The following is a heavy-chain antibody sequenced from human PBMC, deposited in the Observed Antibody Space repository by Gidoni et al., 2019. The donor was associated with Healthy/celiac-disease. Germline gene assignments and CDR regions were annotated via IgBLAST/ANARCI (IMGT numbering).Heavy chain of an antibody. J-gene: IGHJ5*02. CDR1: GASVYSTSAA. Sequence: QVQLQQSGPGLVKPSQTLSLTCAITGASVYSTSAAWNWIRQSPSRGLEWMGRTYYRSKWYNDYAVSVKSRITINPDTSKNQFSLQLNSVTPEDTAVYYCARTIIAADTNWFDPWGQGTLVTVSS. D-gene: IGHD6-6*01. CDR2: TYYRSKWYN. CDR3: ARTIIAADTNWFDP. V-gene: IGHV6-1*01.